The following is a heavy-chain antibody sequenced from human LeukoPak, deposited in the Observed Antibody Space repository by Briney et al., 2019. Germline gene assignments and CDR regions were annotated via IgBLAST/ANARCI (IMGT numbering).Heavy chain of an antibody. Sequence: SETLSLTCTVSGGSISNYYWSWIRQPPGKELEWTGDISYSGSTTYKPSLISRVTISADTSKNQFSLKLNSVTAADTAVYYCARAPPGIGYYFDNWGQGTLVTVSS. CDR2: ISYSGST. V-gene: IGHV4-59*01. J-gene: IGHJ4*02. CDR1: GGSISNYY. D-gene: IGHD1-14*01. CDR3: ARAPPGIGYYFDN.